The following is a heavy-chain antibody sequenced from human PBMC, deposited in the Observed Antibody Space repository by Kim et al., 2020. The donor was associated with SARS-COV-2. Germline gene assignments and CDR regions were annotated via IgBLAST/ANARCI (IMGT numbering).Heavy chain of an antibody. CDR3: ARGFGAGTYYFDY. D-gene: IGHD1-1*01. V-gene: IGHV3-33*01. Sequence: YADSVKGRFTISRDNSKNTLYLQMNSLRAEDTAVYYCARGFGAGTYYFDYWGQGTLVTVSS. J-gene: IGHJ4*02.